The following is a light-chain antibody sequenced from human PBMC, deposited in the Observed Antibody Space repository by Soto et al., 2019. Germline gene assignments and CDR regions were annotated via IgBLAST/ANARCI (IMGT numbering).Light chain of an antibody. CDR2: EVS. Sequence: QSALPQPASVSGSPGQSITISCTGTSSDVGGYNYVSWYQQHPGKAPKLMIYEVSNRPSGVSNRFSGSKSGNTASLTISGVQAEDEYDYYCSSYTSSSTRVFGGGTKLTVL. J-gene: IGLJ3*02. CDR3: SSYTSSSTRV. CDR1: SSDVGGYNY. V-gene: IGLV2-14*01.